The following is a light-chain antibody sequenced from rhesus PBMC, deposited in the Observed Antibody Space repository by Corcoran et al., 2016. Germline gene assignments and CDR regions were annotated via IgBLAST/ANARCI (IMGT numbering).Light chain of an antibody. Sequence: QAAPTQSPSVSGSPGQSVTMSCPGPSSDIAANNPVSWYQQSPGKAPKLMIYDVNKRPSGVSDRFSGSKSGSTASLTISGLEAEDEADYYCSSDGSGSTYIFGDGTRLTVL. CDR3: SSDGSGSTYI. J-gene: IGLJ1*01. CDR2: DVN. CDR1: SSDIAANNP. V-gene: IGLV2-13*03.